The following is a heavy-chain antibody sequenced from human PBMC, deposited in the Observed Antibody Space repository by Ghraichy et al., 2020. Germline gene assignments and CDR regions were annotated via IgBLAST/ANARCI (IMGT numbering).Heavy chain of an antibody. Sequence: ASVKVPCKASGNTFTVHDINWVRQATGQGLEWMGWMNFYSGKKGSAQKFQGRVNMTRDTSESTAYMELSSLTFEDTAVYYCARGMGFYYDSAGRDAFDMWGPGTLVTVSS. D-gene: IGHD3-22*01. V-gene: IGHV1-8*01. CDR3: ARGMGFYYDSAGRDAFDM. CDR2: MNFYSGKK. J-gene: IGHJ3*02. CDR1: GNTFTVHD.